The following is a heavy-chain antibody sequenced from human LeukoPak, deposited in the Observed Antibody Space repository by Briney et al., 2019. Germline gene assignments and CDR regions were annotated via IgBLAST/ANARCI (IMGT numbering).Heavy chain of an antibody. CDR1: GFAFNNYA. CDR3: AKTQWKVGATDYFDY. Sequence: GGSLRLSCAASGFAFNNYAMTWVRQAPGKELEWDSNINDNGGQRHYADSVKGRFTISRDNSKNTLFLQMDSLRAEDTAVYYCAKTQWKVGATDYFDYWGQGILVTVSS. D-gene: IGHD1-26*01. CDR2: INDNGGQR. V-gene: IGHV3-23*01. J-gene: IGHJ4*02.